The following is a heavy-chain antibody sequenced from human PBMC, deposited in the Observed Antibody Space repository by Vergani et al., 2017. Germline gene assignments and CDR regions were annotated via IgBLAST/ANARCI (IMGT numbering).Heavy chain of an antibody. CDR2: IRSKTDGGTT. Sequence: EVQLVESGGGLVKPGGSLRLSCAVSGFTLSNAWMTWVRQAPGKGVEWVGRIRSKTDGGTTDYATPVKGRFTISRDDSKNTLYLQMNTLKTEDTAVYYCATRLRDRAFIDYWGQGTLVTVSS. J-gene: IGHJ4*02. V-gene: IGHV3-15*01. CDR1: GFTLSNAW. D-gene: IGHD2-21*01. CDR3: ATRLRDRAFIDY.